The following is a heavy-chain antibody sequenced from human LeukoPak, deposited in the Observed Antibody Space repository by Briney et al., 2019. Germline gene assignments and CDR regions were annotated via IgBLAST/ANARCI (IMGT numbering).Heavy chain of an antibody. D-gene: IGHD3-10*01. CDR2: IYYSGST. CDR3: ARHEGGSGSYLGWFDP. CDR1: GGSISSSSYY. Sequence: SETLSLTCTVSGGSISSSSYYWGWIRQPPGKGLEWIGSIYYSGSTYYNPSLKSRVTISVDTSKNQFSLKLSSVTAAGTAVYYCARHEGGSGSYLGWFDPWGQGTLVTVSS. J-gene: IGHJ5*02. V-gene: IGHV4-39*01.